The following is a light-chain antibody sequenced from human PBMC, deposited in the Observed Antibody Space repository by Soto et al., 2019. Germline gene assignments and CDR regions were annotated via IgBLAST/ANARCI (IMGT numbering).Light chain of an antibody. CDR2: EVS. J-gene: IGLJ2*01. V-gene: IGLV2-8*01. CDR3: AAWDASLNGVV. Sequence: QSALTQPPSASGSPGQSVTISCTGTSSDVGGYNYVSWYQQHPGKAPKVIIYEVSKRPSGVPDRFSGSKSGSTASLTVSGLQAEDEADYYCAAWDASLNGVVFGGGTKLTVL. CDR1: SSDVGGYNY.